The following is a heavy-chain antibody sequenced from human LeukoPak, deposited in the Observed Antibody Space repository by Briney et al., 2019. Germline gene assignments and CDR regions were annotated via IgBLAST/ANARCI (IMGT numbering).Heavy chain of an antibody. J-gene: IGHJ6*02. D-gene: IGHD2-2*02. CDR1: GGTFSSYA. V-gene: IGHV1-69*13. CDR3: ARDQTDCSRTNCYNLHYGMDV. CDR2: IIPIFGTA. Sequence: ASVKVSCKASGGTFSSYAISWVRQAPGQGLEWMGGIIPIFGTANYAQKFQGRVTITADESTSTAYMELSSLRSEDTAVYYCARDQTDCSRTNCYNLHYGMDVWGQGTTVTVSS.